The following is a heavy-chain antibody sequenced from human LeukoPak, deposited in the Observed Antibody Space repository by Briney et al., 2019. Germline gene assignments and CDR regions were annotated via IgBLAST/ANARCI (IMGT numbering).Heavy chain of an antibody. J-gene: IGHJ4*02. CDR1: GGSISSSGYY. CDR3: ARAGGFGELLVGY. V-gene: IGHV4-39*07. D-gene: IGHD3-10*01. Sequence: SETLSLTCTVSGGSISSSGYYWGWIRQPPGKGLEWIGSIYYSGSTYYSPSLKSRVTISVDTSRNQFSLKLTSVTAADTAVYYCARAGGFGELLVGYWGQGALVAVSS. CDR2: IYYSGST.